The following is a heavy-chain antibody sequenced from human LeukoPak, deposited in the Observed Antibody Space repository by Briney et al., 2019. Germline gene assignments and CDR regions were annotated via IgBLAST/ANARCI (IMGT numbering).Heavy chain of an antibody. D-gene: IGHD4-17*01. CDR2: IYYSGST. CDR3: ARVRSVVARTTVTTPSLGY. Sequence: SETLSLTCTVSGGSISSYYWSWIRQPPGKGLEWIGYIYYSGSTNYNPSLKSRVTISVDTSKNQFSLKLSSVTAADTAVYYCARVRSVVARTTVTTPSLGYWGQGTLVTVSS. V-gene: IGHV4-59*01. J-gene: IGHJ4*02. CDR1: GGSISSYY.